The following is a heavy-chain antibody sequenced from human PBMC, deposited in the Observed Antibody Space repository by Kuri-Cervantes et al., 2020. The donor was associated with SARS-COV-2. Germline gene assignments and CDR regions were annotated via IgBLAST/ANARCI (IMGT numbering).Heavy chain of an antibody. J-gene: IGHJ4*02. Sequence: GSLRLSCAVYGGSFSGYYWSWIRQPPGKGLEWIGEINHSGSTNYNPSLKSRVTISVDTSKNQFSLKLSSVTAADTAVYYCAKTKGVDTAMDCIDYWGQGTLVTVSS. D-gene: IGHD5-18*01. V-gene: IGHV4-34*01. CDR1: GGSFSGYY. CDR3: AKTKGVDTAMDCIDY. CDR2: INHSGST.